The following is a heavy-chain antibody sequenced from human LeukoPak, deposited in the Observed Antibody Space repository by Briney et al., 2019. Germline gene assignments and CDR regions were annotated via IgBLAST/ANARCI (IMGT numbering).Heavy chain of an antibody. D-gene: IGHD2/OR15-2a*01. J-gene: IGHJ4*02. CDR3: AGHHPRNTVDF. CDR1: GGSISSYY. CDR2: ISDIGSI. V-gene: IGHV4-59*08. Sequence: SETLSLTRTVSGGSISSYYWSWIRQPPGKGPEWIAYISDIGSINYNPSLKSRVTISLDTSKNQLSLKLRSVTAADTAVYYCAGHHPRNTVDFWGQGTLVTVSS.